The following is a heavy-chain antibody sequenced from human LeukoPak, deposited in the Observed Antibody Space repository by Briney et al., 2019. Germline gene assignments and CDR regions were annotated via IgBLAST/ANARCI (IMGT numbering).Heavy chain of an antibody. J-gene: IGHJ3*02. CDR2: ISWNSGSI. CDR1: GFTFYDYA. V-gene: IGHV3-9*01. CDR3: AKAVSDAFDI. Sequence: GGSLRLSCAASGFTFYDYAMHWVRQAPGKGLEWVSGISWNSGSIGYADSVKGRFTISRDNAKNSLYLQMNSLRAEDTALYYCAKAVSDAFDIWGQGTMVTVSS.